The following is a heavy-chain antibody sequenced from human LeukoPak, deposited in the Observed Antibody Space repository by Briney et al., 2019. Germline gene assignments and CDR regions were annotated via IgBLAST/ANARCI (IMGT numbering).Heavy chain of an antibody. J-gene: IGHJ4*02. D-gene: IGHD5-12*01. CDR3: ARDGGIVATIYLFDY. Sequence: ASVKVSCKASGYTFTGYYMHWVRQAPGQGLEWMGWINPNSGGTNYAQKFQGRVTMTRDTSISTAYMELSRLRSDDTAVYYCARDGGIVATIYLFDYWGQGTLVTVSS. V-gene: IGHV1-2*02. CDR1: GYTFTGYY. CDR2: INPNSGGT.